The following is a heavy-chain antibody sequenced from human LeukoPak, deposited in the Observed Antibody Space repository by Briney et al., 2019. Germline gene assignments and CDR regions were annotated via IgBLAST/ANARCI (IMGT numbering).Heavy chain of an antibody. D-gene: IGHD1-20*01. CDR3: ARGLDNWNVYIFDY. CDR2: INHSGST. Sequence: SETLSLTCAVYGGSFSGDFWSWNRQPTGKGLEWIGEINHSGSTTYNPSLKSRVTISVDTSKKQFSLKLSSVTAADTAVYYCARGLDNWNVYIFDYWGQGTLVSVSS. V-gene: IGHV4-34*01. CDR1: GGSFSGDF. J-gene: IGHJ4*02.